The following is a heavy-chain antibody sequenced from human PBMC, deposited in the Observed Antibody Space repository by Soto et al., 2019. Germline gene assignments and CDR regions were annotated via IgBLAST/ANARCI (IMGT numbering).Heavy chain of an antibody. Sequence: AVSLSLSCAASGFTFSNHGMHWGRQASGKGLEWVSSISGSVGSTFYADSVKGRFTSSRDNSMNTRYLQMNSLRAEDTAVYYCAKDRTIASRNFDSWGQGALVTVSS. V-gene: IGHV3-23*01. J-gene: IGHJ4*02. CDR3: AKDRTIASRNFDS. CDR1: GFTFSNHG. D-gene: IGHD6-6*01. CDR2: ISGSVGST.